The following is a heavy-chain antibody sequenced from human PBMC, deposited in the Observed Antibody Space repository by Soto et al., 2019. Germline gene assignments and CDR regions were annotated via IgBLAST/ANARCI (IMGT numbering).Heavy chain of an antibody. D-gene: IGHD5-12*01. Sequence: EVQLLESGGGLVQPGGSLRLSCAASGFTFSTYAMIWVRQAPGKGLEWVSAISGSGDSTYYADSVKGRFTISRDNSKNTLYLQMSSLRAEDTAIYYCAKDSFINLRGYDSYWGQGTLVPSPQ. J-gene: IGHJ4*02. CDR2: ISGSGDST. CDR3: AKDSFINLRGYDSY. V-gene: IGHV3-23*01. CDR1: GFTFSTYA.